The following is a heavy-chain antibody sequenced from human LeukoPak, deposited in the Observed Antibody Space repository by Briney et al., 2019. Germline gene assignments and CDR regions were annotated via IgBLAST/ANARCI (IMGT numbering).Heavy chain of an antibody. CDR2: IYYSGST. D-gene: IGHD3-10*01. J-gene: IGHJ4*02. CDR3: AGGSGSYYRSQMGY. V-gene: IGHV4-59*09. Sequence: XXXGYIYYSGSTNYNPSLNSRVTISVDTSKNQFSLKLSSVTAADTAVYYCAGGSGSYYRSQMGYWGQGTLVTVSS.